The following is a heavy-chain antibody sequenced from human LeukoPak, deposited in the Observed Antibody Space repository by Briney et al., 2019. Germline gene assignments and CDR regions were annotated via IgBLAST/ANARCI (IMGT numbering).Heavy chain of an antibody. V-gene: IGHV3-30*03. CDR2: ISYDGSNK. CDR1: GFTFSSYG. D-gene: IGHD6-13*01. CDR3: ARDTYSSSWDY. Sequence: PGGSLRLSCAASGFTFSSYGMHWVRQAPGKGLEWVAVISYDGSNKYYADSVKGRFTISRDNSKNTLYLQMNSLRAEDTAVYYCARDTYSSSWDYWGQGTLVTVSS. J-gene: IGHJ4*02.